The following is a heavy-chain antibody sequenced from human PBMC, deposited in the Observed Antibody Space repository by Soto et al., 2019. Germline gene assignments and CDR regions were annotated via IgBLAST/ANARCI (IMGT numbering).Heavy chain of an antibody. CDR3: VREDCDGGCCYSPY. Sequence: QVQLVESGGGVVQPGRSLRLSCAASGFTFSSYGMHWVRQAPGKGLEWVAVLWYDGSNKYYADSVKGRFTISRDTSKNTLYLQMDSLRAEDTAVYYCVREDCDGGCCYSPYWGQGTLVTVSS. J-gene: IGHJ4*02. V-gene: IGHV3-33*01. CDR2: LWYDGSNK. D-gene: IGHD2-15*01. CDR1: GFTFSSYG.